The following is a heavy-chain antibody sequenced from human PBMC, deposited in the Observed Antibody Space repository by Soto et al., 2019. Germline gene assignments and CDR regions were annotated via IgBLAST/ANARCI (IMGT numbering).Heavy chain of an antibody. V-gene: IGHV1-18*01. Sequence: QVQLVQSGAEVKKPGASVKVSCKASGYTFTSYGISWVRQAPGQGLEWMGWISAYNGTTNYAQKLQGRVTMTTDTSTSTADMELRSLRSDETAVYYCASILLWFGELGSWGQGTLVTVSS. J-gene: IGHJ5*02. D-gene: IGHD3-10*01. CDR3: ASILLWFGELGS. CDR2: ISAYNGTT. CDR1: GYTFTSYG.